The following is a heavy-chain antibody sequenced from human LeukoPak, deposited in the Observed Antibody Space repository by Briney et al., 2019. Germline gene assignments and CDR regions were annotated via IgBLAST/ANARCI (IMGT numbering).Heavy chain of an antibody. CDR3: AREGDSSGWYTSFGY. D-gene: IGHD6-19*01. Sequence: GGSLRLSCAASGFTFNSYWMSWVRQAPGKGLEWVANIKQDGSEKYYVDSVKGRFTISRDNAKNSLYLQMNSLRAEDTAVYYCAREGDSSGWYTSFGYWGQGTLVTVSS. CDR1: GFTFNSYW. J-gene: IGHJ4*02. CDR2: IKQDGSEK. V-gene: IGHV3-7*01.